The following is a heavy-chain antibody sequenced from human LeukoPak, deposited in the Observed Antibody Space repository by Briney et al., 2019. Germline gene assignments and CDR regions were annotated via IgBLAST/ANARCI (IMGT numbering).Heavy chain of an antibody. V-gene: IGHV1-2*06. J-gene: IGHJ6*03. CDR3: ARPLGYCSSNSCYLDV. CDR1: GYTFTGYY. D-gene: IGHD2-2*01. CDR2: INVNSGGT. Sequence: ASVKVSCKASGYTFTGYYMHWVRQAPGQGLEWMGRINVNSGGTNYALKFQGRVTMTRDTSISTAYMELRRLRSDDTAVYYCARPLGYCSSNSCYLDVWGKGTTVTVSS.